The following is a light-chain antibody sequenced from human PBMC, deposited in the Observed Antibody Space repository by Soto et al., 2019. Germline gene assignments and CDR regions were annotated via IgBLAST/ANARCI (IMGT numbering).Light chain of an antibody. CDR2: DAS. J-gene: IGKJ4*01. Sequence: EIVLTQSPATLSLSPGERATLSCRASQSVRSDSAWYQQTPGQAPRLLIYDASKRATGIPARFSGSGSGTDFTLTISSLEPEDFAVYYCQQLNNWPLTFGGGTKVEIK. V-gene: IGKV3-11*01. CDR3: QQLNNWPLT. CDR1: QSVRSD.